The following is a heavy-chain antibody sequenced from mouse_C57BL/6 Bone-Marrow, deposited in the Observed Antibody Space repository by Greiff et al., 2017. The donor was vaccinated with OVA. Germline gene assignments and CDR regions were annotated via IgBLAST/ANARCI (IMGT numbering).Heavy chain of an antibody. CDR3: ARRGDYDCDFDV. J-gene: IGHJ1*03. CDR1: GYAFSSSW. V-gene: IGHV1-82*01. D-gene: IGHD2-4*01. CDR2: IYPGDGDT. Sequence: QVQLQQSGPELVKPGASVKISCKASGYAFSSSWMNWVKQRPGKGLEWIGRIYPGDGDTNYNGKFKGKATLTADKSSSTAYMQLSSLTSEDSAVYFCARRGDYDCDFDVWGTGTTVTVSS.